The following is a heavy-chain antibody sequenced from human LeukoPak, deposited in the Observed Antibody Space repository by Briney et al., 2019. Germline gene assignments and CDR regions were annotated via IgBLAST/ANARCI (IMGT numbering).Heavy chain of an antibody. CDR1: GFTFSSYS. CDR3: AKLGGVFVVVPAAPSAGGAFDI. J-gene: IGHJ3*02. V-gene: IGHV3-21*04. CDR2: ISSSSSYI. D-gene: IGHD2-2*01. Sequence: PGGSLRLSCAASGFTFSSYSMNWVRQAPGKGLEWVSSISSSSSYIYYADSVKGRFTISRDNAKNSLYLQMNSLRAEDTAVYYCAKLGGVFVVVPAAPSAGGAFDIWGQGTMVTVSS.